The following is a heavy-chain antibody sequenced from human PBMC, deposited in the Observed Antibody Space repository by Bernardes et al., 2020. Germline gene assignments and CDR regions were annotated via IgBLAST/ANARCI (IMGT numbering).Heavy chain of an antibody. Sequence: VGSLRLSCAASGFTFSSYSMNWVRQAPGKGLAWVSYISSSSSTIYYADSVKGRFTISRDNAKNSLYLQMNSLRDEDTAVYYCARDHPQVVVDDAFDIWGQGTMVTFSS. CDR3: ARDHPQVVVDDAFDI. V-gene: IGHV3-48*02. D-gene: IGHD3-22*01. CDR2: ISSSSSTI. J-gene: IGHJ3*02. CDR1: GFTFSSYS.